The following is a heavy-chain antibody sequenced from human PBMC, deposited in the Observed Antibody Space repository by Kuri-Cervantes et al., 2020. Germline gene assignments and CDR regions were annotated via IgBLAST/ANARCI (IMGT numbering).Heavy chain of an antibody. J-gene: IGHJ4*02. CDR1: GYTFTSYY. D-gene: IGHD2-2*01. CDR2: INPSGGST. V-gene: IGHV1-46*01. CDR3: ATSLTQPRVCSSTSCYFDY. Sequence: ASVKVSCKASGYTFTSYYMHWVRQAPGQGLEWMGIINPSGGSTSYAQKFQGRVTMTRDTSISTAYMELSRLRSDDTAVYYCATSLTQPRVCSSTSCYFDYWGQGTLVTVSS.